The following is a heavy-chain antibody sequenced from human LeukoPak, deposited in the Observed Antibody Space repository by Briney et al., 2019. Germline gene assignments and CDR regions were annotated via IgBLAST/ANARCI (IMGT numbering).Heavy chain of an antibody. V-gene: IGHV4-39*07. J-gene: IGHJ4*02. D-gene: IGHD6-19*01. Sequence: PGGSLRLSCAASGFTVSSNYMSWVRQPPGKGLEWIGSIYYSGSTYYNPSLKSRVTISVDTSKNQFSLKLSSVTAADTAVYYCARDIMYQGGWYFDYWGQGTLVTVSS. CDR3: ARDIMYQGGWYFDY. CDR2: IYYSGST. CDR1: GFTVSSNY.